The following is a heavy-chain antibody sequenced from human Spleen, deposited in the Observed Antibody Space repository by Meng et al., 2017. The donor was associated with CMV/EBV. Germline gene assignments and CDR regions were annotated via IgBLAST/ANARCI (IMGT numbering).Heavy chain of an antibody. CDR2: INSDGSST. Sequence: LSLTCAASGFTFSSYWMNWVRQAPGKGLVWVSRINSDGSSTSYADSVKGRFTFSRDNAKNTLYLQMNSLRAEDTAVYYCARVQYCGADCTSFYYYYGMDVWGQGTTVTVSS. V-gene: IGHV3-74*01. CDR1: GFTFSSYW. J-gene: IGHJ6*02. CDR3: ARVQYCGADCTSFYYYYGMDV. D-gene: IGHD2-21*01.